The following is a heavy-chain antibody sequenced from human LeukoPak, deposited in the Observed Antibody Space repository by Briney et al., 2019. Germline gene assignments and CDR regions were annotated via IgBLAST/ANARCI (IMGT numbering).Heavy chain of an antibody. J-gene: IGHJ4*02. CDR1: GGSISSYY. CDR2: IYYSGST. V-gene: IGHV4-59*08. CDR3: AGGYRRSSSFAY. Sequence: PSETLSLTCTVSGGSISSYYWSWIRQPPGKGLEWIGYIYYSGSTNYNPSLKSRVTISMDTSKNQFSLELSSVTAADTAVYYCAGGYRRSSSFAYWGQGTLATVSS. D-gene: IGHD6-6*01.